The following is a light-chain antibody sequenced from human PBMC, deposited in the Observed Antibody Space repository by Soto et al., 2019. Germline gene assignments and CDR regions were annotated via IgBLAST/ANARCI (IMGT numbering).Light chain of an antibody. CDR3: CSYAGSYHYVV. V-gene: IGLV2-11*01. CDR1: SSDVGGYNY. Sequence: QSALTQPRSVSGSPGQSVTISCTGTSSDVGGYNYVSWYQQHPGKAPKLMIYDVSKRPSGVPDRFSGSKSGNTASLTISGLQAEDEADYYCCSYAGSYHYVVFGGGTKVTVL. CDR2: DVS. J-gene: IGLJ2*01.